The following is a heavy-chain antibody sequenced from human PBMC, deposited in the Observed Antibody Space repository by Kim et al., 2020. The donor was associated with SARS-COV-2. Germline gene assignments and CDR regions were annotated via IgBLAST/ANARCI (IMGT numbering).Heavy chain of an antibody. D-gene: IGHD6-19*01. Sequence: GGSLRLSCAASGFTFSSYGMHWVCQAPGKGLEWVAVIWYDGSNKYYADSVKGRFTISRDNSKNTQYLQMNSLRAEDTAVYYCARDSIAVAGNYYYYYGMDVWGQGTTVTVSS. CDR1: GFTFSSYG. J-gene: IGHJ6*02. CDR3: ARDSIAVAGNYYYYYGMDV. V-gene: IGHV3-33*01. CDR2: IWYDGSNK.